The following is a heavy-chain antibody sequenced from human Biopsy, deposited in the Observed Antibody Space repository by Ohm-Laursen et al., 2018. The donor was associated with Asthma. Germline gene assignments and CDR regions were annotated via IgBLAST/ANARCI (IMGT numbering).Heavy chain of an antibody. V-gene: IGHV4-30-4*01. CDR3: ARIPRRSGSYFVDY. D-gene: IGHD3-22*01. Sequence: SETLSLTCTVSGASIKTDDHYWSWLRQPPGKGLEWIGYIHHSGTSYFNPSLKSRVSFPRDTSKNQFSLRLSSVTAADTAMYYCARIPRRSGSYFVDYWGQGTLVTVSS. J-gene: IGHJ4*02. CDR1: GASIKTDDHY. CDR2: IHHSGTS.